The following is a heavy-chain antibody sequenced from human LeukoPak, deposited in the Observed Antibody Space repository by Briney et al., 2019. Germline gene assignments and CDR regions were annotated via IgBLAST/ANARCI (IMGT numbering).Heavy chain of an antibody. J-gene: IGHJ4*02. CDR3: TASPGEVAGDFDY. V-gene: IGHV1-58*01. D-gene: IGHD6-19*01. CDR1: GFTFTSSA. CDR2: IVVGSGNT. Sequence: SVKVSCKASGFTFTSSAVQWVRQARGQRLEWIGWIVVGSGNTNYAQKFQERVTITRDMSTSTAYMELSSLRSEDTAVYYCTASPGEVAGDFDYWGQGTLVTVSS.